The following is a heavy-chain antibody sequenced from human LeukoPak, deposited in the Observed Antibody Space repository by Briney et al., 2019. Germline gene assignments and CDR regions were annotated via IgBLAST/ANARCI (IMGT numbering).Heavy chain of an antibody. CDR2: ISGSGGST. CDR3: AKVYGSGSYNSFDY. J-gene: IGHJ4*02. CDR1: GFTFSSYA. V-gene: IGHV3-23*01. Sequence: PGGSLRLSCAASGFTFSSYAMSWVRQAPGKGLVWVSFISGSGGSTYYADSVKGRFTVSRDSSKNTLYLQMNSLRAEDTAVYYCAKVYGSGSYNSFDYWGQGTLVTVSS. D-gene: IGHD3-10*01.